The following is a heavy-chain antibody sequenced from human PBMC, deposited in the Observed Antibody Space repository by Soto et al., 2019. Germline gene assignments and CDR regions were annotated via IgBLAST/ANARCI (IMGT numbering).Heavy chain of an antibody. CDR2: INSDGSST. J-gene: IGHJ4*02. CDR3: ARDFEY. V-gene: IGHV3-74*01. CDR1: GFTFSTFW. Sequence: EVQLVESGGGLVQPGGSLRLSCEASGFTFSTFWMHWVPQAPGKGLVWVSRINSDGSSTNYADSVKGRVTISRDNAKNTLYLQLNSLRPEDTAVYYCARDFEYWGQGTLGTVSS.